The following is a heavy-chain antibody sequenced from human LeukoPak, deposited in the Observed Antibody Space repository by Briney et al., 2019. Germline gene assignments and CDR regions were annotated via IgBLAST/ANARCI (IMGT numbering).Heavy chain of an antibody. Sequence: SGPTLVKPTQTLTLTCTFSGFSLSTSGMCVSWIRQPPGKALEWLARIDWDDDKYYSTSLKTRLTTSKDTSKNQVVLTMTNMDPVDTATYYCARIDYYDSTNPDYWGQGTLVTVSS. V-gene: IGHV2-70*11. D-gene: IGHD3-22*01. CDR1: GFSLSTSGMC. J-gene: IGHJ4*02. CDR2: IDWDDDK. CDR3: ARIDYYDSTNPDY.